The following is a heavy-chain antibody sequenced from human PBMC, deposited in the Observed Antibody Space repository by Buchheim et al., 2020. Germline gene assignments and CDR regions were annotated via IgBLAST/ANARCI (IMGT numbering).Heavy chain of an antibody. CDR3: ARGSIAVAGNPFDY. CDR1: GFTFSSYS. V-gene: IGHV3-48*02. J-gene: IGHJ4*02. D-gene: IGHD6-19*01. CDR2: ISSSSTI. Sequence: EVQLVESGGGLVQPGGSLRLSCAASGFTFSSYSMNWVRQAPGKGLEWVSYISSSSTIYYAGSVKGRFTISRDNAKNSLYLQMNSLRDENTAVYYCARGSIAVAGNPFDYWGQGTL.